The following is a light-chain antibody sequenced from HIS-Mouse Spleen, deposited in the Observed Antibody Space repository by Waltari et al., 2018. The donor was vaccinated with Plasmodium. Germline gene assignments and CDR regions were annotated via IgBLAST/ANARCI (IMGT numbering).Light chain of an antibody. Sequence: SYELTQPPSVSVSPGQPASIPCSGDKLGDKYACWYQQKPGHSPLLVIYQYSKRPAGIPERFSGSNSGNTATLTISGTQAMDEADYYCQAWDSSTAWVFGGGTKLTVL. J-gene: IGLJ2*01. CDR3: QAWDSSTAWV. CDR1: KLGDKY. V-gene: IGLV3-1*01. CDR2: QYS.